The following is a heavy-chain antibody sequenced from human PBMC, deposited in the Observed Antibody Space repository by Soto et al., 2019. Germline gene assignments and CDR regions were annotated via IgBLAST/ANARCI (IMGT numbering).Heavy chain of an antibody. CDR3: AKNQGVELVPLATVDWFDP. CDR1: GFIFDNFG. CDR2: ISGSGFKK. V-gene: IGHV3-23*01. D-gene: IGHD1-26*01. J-gene: IGHJ5*02. Sequence: PGGSLRLSCAASGFIFDNFGISWVRQAPGKGLEWISSISGSGFKKYYADSVKGRFTISRDNSKSTVYLELNNLSAEDTAVYHCAKNQGVELVPLATVDWFDPWGQGSVVTVSS.